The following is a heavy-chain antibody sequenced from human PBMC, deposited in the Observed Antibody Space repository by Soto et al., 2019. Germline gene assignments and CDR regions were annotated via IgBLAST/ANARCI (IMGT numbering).Heavy chain of an antibody. J-gene: IGHJ3*02. CDR1: GFTFSSYG. D-gene: IGHD6-19*01. V-gene: IGHV3-33*01. CDR2: IWDDGSNK. Sequence: QVQLVESGGGVVQPGRSLRLSCAASGFTFSSYGMHWVRQAPGKGLEWVAVIWDDGSNKYYADSVKGRFTISRDNSKNTLYLQMNSLRAEDTAVYYCASLYSSGWPGDAFDIWGQGTMVTVSS. CDR3: ASLYSSGWPGDAFDI.